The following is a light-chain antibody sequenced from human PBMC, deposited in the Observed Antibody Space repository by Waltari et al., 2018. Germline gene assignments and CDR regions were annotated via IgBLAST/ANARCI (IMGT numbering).Light chain of an antibody. J-gene: IGLJ1*01. V-gene: IGLV3-1*01. CDR1: KLGDNY. CDR2: QDS. CDR3: QAWDSSTTNYV. Sequence: SYELTQPPSVSVSPGQTASITCPGDKLGDNYACWYQQKPGRAPVLVIYQDSKRPSGIPERFSGSNTGNTATLTISRTQAMDEADYYCQAWDSSTTNYVFGTGTKVTVL.